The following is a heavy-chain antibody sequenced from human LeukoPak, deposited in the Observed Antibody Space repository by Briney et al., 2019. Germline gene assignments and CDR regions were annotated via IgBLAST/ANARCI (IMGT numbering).Heavy chain of an antibody. CDR3: ARVAEAAAFDY. CDR2: ISSSSSYI. CDR1: GFTFSSYS. J-gene: IGHJ4*02. V-gene: IGHV3-21*01. D-gene: IGHD6-13*01. Sequence: GGSLRLSCVASGFTFSSYSMNWVRQAPGKGLGWVSSISSSSSYIYYADSVKGRFTISRDNAKNSLYLQMNSLRADDTAVYYCARVAEAAAFDYWGQGTLVTVSS.